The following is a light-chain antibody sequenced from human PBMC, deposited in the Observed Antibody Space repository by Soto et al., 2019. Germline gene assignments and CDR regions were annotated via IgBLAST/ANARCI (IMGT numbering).Light chain of an antibody. CDR3: QQRSHWPPGAT. CDR1: QSVSTY. V-gene: IGKV3-11*01. CDR2: DAS. Sequence: EVVLTQSPATLSLSPGERATLSCRASQSVSTYLAWYQHKPGQAPRLLIYDASIRATGTPARFSGGGSGTDCTLTISSRAPEDLAVYYCQQRSHWPPGATFGGGTKVEIK. J-gene: IGKJ4*01.